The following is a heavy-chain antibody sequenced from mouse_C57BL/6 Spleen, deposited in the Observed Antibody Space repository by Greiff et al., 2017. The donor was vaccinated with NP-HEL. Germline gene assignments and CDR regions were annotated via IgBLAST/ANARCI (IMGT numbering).Heavy chain of an antibody. V-gene: IGHV5-4*01. Sequence: DVMLVESGGGLVKPGGSLKLSCAASGFTFSSYAMSWVRQTPEKRLEWVATISDGGSYTYYPDNVKGRFTISRDNAKNNLYLQMSHLKSEDTAMYYCARDRTTVVASFDYWGQGTTLTVSS. CDR2: ISDGGSYT. CDR3: ARDRTTVVASFDY. J-gene: IGHJ2*01. D-gene: IGHD1-1*01. CDR1: GFTFSSYA.